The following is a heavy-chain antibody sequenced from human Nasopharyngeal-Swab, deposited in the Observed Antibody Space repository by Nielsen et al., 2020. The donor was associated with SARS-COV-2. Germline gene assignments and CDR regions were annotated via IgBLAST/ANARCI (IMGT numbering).Heavy chain of an antibody. Sequence: GGSLRLSCAASGFTFSIYSMSWVRQAPGKGLEWVSTISGSGVTTYYADSVKGRFTISRDNSKNTLYLQMNSLRADDTAVYYCARDTLSSFDYWGQGTLVTVSS. CDR1: GFTFSIYS. J-gene: IGHJ4*02. CDR3: ARDTLSSFDY. V-gene: IGHV3-23*01. CDR2: ISGSGVTT.